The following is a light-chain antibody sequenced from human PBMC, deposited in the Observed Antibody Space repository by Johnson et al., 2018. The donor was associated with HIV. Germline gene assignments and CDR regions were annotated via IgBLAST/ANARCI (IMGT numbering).Light chain of an antibody. J-gene: IGLJ1*01. CDR1: SSNIGNNY. V-gene: IGLV1-51*01. CDR3: AAWDDSLRGV. CDR2: DNN. Sequence: SVLTQPPSVSAAPGQKVTISCSGSSSNIGNNYVSWYQQLPGTAPKLLIYDNNKRPSGIPDRFSGSKSGTSATLGITGLQTGDEADYYCAAWDDSLRGVFGTGTKVTVL.